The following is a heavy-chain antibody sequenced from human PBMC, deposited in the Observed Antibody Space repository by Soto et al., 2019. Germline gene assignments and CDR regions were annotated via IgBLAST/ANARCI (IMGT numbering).Heavy chain of an antibody. Sequence: GGSLRLSCAASGFTFSDHYMDWVRQAPGKGLEWVGRTRNKANSYTTEYAASVKDRFTISRDDSKNSLNLQMNSLKTEVSSVYYCARDPYGDYQLGMDVWGKGTTVTVSS. CDR1: GFTFSDHY. V-gene: IGHV3-72*01. J-gene: IGHJ6*04. D-gene: IGHD4-17*01. CDR2: TRNKANSYTT. CDR3: ARDPYGDYQLGMDV.